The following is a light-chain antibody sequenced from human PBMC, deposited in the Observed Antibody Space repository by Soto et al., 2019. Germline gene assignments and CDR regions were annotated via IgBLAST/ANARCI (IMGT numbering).Light chain of an antibody. J-gene: IGKJ1*01. Sequence: DIQLTQSPSFLSASVADRVTITCRASQGIRSYLAWYQQKPGKAPKLLIYAASTLQSGVPSRFSGSGSGTEFTLTISSLQPEDFATYYCQHLNSYPVTFGQGTKVEIK. V-gene: IGKV1-9*01. CDR2: AAS. CDR3: QHLNSYPVT. CDR1: QGIRSY.